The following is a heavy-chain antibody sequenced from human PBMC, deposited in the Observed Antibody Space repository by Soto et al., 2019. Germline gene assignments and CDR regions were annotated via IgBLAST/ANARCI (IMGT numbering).Heavy chain of an antibody. Sequence: QWQLQESGSRLVKPSQTFSPTCAASGAPLRGGGSSWSWVRQPPGKGLECIGYSYLRVNTYLKPSLKSRVSVSLDDSKNHFSLRVNSVTAADAAVYYCTSRTDNGLDFWGQGTLVIVSS. CDR2: SYLRVNT. CDR1: GAPLRGGGSS. D-gene: IGHD4-17*01. CDR3: TSRTDNGLDF. V-gene: IGHV4-30-2*01. J-gene: IGHJ4*02.